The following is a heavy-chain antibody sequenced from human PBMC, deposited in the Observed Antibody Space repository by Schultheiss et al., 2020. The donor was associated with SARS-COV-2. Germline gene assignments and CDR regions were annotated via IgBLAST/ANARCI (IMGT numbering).Heavy chain of an antibody. Sequence: GESLKISCKGSGYSFTSYWIGWVRQMPGKGLEWMGIIYPRDSATTYSPSFQGQVTISADKSISTAYLQWSSLKASDTAMYYCARLRDSSGYYYGPYYFDYWGQGTLVTVSS. J-gene: IGHJ4*02. D-gene: IGHD3-22*01. V-gene: IGHV5-51*01. CDR2: IYPRDSAT. CDR1: GYSFTSYW. CDR3: ARLRDSSGYYYGPYYFDY.